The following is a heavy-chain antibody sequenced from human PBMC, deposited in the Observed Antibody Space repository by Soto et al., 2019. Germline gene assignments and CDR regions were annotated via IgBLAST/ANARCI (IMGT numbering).Heavy chain of an antibody. Sequence: SETLSLTCAVYGGSFSGYYWSWVRQPPGKGLEWIGEINHSGSTNYSPSLKSRVTISVDTSKNQFSLKLSAVTAADTAVYFCARGTRDPDYYDSSGYFIWFDPWGQGTLVTVSS. D-gene: IGHD3-22*01. V-gene: IGHV4-34*01. CDR3: ARGTRDPDYYDSSGYFIWFDP. J-gene: IGHJ5*02. CDR2: INHSGST. CDR1: GGSFSGYY.